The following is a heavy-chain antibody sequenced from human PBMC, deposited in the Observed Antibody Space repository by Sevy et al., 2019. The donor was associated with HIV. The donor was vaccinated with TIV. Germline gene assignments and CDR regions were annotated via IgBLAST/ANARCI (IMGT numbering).Heavy chain of an antibody. CDR2: IYFTGNT. V-gene: IGHV4-59*01. J-gene: IGHJ4*02. D-gene: IGHD1-1*01. CDR3: ARDSTTRPRVLDY. CDR1: GGSISSYF. Sequence: SETQSLTCSVSGGSISSYFWTWVRQSPGKGLEWIGNIYFTGNTDYSPSLKSRVSLSLDTSKSQFSLTLNSVTAADTAVYYCARDSTTRPRVLDYWGQGTLVTVSS.